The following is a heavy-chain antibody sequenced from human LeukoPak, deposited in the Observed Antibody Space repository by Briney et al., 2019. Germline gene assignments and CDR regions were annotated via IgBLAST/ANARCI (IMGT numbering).Heavy chain of an antibody. CDR1: GYTFTDYY. CDR2: INPNSGGT. Sequence: ASVKVFCKASGYTFTDYYMHWVRHAPGQGLEWMGWINPNSGGTNYAQKFQGRVIMTRDTSIRTAYMELSRLRSDDTAIYYCARDRTERDFDYWGQGTLVTVSS. CDR3: ARDRTERDFDY. V-gene: IGHV1-2*02. J-gene: IGHJ4*02.